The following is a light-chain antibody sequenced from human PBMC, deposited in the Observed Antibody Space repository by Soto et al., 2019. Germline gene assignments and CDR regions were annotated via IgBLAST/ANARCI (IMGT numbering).Light chain of an antibody. J-gene: IGKJ4*01. Sequence: IVMTQSPATLSVSPGERATLSCRASQTVSSNLAWYQQKPGQAPRLLIYGASTRATGIPDRFGGSGSGTDFTLTISSLEPEDFALYHCLQYDTSPLTFGGGTKVDIK. CDR3: LQYDTSPLT. CDR2: GAS. V-gene: IGKV3D-15*02. CDR1: QTVSSN.